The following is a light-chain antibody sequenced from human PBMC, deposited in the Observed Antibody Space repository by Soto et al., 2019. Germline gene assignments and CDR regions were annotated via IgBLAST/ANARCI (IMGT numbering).Light chain of an antibody. CDR2: GAS. V-gene: IGKV3-20*01. J-gene: IGKJ4*01. CDR3: QQYGRSPLT. CDR1: QSVSSSY. Sequence: EIVLTQSPGTLSLSAGDRATLSCRASQSVSSSYVAWYQQKPGQAPRLLIYGASSRATGIPDGFSGSGSGTDFTLTIGRLEPEDFAVYYCQQYGRSPLTFGGGTKVEIK.